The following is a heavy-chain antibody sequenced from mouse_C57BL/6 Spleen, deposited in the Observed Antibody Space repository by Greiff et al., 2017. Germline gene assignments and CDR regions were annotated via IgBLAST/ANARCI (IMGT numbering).Heavy chain of an antibody. J-gene: IGHJ2*01. Sequence: QVQLQQSGAELARPGASVKLSCKASGYTFTSYGISWVKQRTGKGLEWIGEIIPRSGNTYYNEKFKGKASLTADKSYITAYMELLSLTSGDSAFYFCAPHDGCYPFDYWGQGTTLTVSS. D-gene: IGHD2-3*01. CDR2: IIPRSGNT. CDR1: GYTFTSYG. CDR3: APHDGCYPFDY. V-gene: IGHV1-81*01.